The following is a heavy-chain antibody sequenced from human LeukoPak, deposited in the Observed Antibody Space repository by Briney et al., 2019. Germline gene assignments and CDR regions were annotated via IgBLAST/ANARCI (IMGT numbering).Heavy chain of an antibody. D-gene: IGHD4-17*01. V-gene: IGHV4-39*07. CDR2: IYYSGST. CDR1: GGSISSSSYY. Sequence: SETLSLTCTVSGGSISSSSYYWGWIRQPPGKGLEWIGSIYYSGSTYYNPSLKSRVTISVDTSKNQFSLKLSSVTAADTAVYYCARSVTTVTGYYFDYWGQGTLVTVSS. CDR3: ARSVTTVTGYYFDY. J-gene: IGHJ4*02.